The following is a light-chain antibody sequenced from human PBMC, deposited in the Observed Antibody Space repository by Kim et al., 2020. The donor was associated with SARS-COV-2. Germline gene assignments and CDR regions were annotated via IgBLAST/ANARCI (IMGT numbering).Light chain of an antibody. J-gene: IGKJ4*01. V-gene: IGKV1-6*01. Sequence: ADVGDRVTITCRASQAIRNDVGWDQQKAGKAQKLLMYAASTLHSGVPSRFSGSGSDADFTLTITNLQPEDSATYYCLQDYIYPLTFGGGTKVDIK. CDR1: QAIRND. CDR2: AAS. CDR3: LQDYIYPLT.